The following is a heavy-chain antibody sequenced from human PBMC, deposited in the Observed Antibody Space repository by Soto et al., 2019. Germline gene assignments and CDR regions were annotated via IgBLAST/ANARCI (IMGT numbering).Heavy chain of an antibody. CDR2: IYYSGST. V-gene: IGHV4-39*01. J-gene: IGHJ4*02. Sequence: PSETLSLTCTVSGGSISSSSYYWGWIRQPPGKGLEWIGSIYYSGSTYYNPSLKSRVTISVDTSKNQFSLKLGSVTAADTAVYYCARHPNSEVVIAIFFDYWGQGTLVTVSS. CDR3: ARHPNSEVVIAIFFDY. D-gene: IGHD2-21*01. CDR1: GGSISSSSYY.